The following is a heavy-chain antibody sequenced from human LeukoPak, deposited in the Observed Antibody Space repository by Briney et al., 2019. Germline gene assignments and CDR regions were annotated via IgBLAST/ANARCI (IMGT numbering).Heavy chain of an antibody. CDR2: IYSGGST. J-gene: IGHJ4*02. CDR3: ARRGSSYDSSGYPHYYFDY. Sequence: GGSLRLSCAASGLTVSSNYMSWVRQAPGKELEWVSVIYSGGSTYYADSVKGRFTISRDNAKNSLYLQMNSLRAEDTAVYYCARRGSSYDSSGYPHYYFDYWGQGTLVTVSS. D-gene: IGHD3-22*01. CDR1: GLTVSSNY. V-gene: IGHV3-53*01.